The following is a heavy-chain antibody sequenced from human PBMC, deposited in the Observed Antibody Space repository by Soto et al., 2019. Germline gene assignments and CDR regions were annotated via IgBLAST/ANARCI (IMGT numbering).Heavy chain of an antibody. Sequence: GGSLRLSCAASGFTFSSRARSWVRQAPGKGLDWVSIISASGDNTYYADSVKGRFTISRDNSKNTLYLQVNSLRAEDTAVYYCAKLTYSDLWSGSHDSWGQGTLVTVSS. D-gene: IGHD3-3*01. V-gene: IGHV3-23*01. J-gene: IGHJ4*02. CDR1: GFTFSSRA. CDR3: AKLTYSDLWSGSHDS. CDR2: ISASGDNT.